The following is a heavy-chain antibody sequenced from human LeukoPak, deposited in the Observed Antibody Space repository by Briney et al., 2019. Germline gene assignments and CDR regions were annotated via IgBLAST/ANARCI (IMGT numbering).Heavy chain of an antibody. V-gene: IGHV3-21*01. J-gene: IGHJ1*01. CDR1: GFTFSSYS. Sequence: GGSLRLSCAASGFTFSSYSMNWVRQAPGKGLEWVSSISSSSSYIYYTDSVKGRFTISRDNAKNSLYLQMNSLRAEDAAVYYCASGYCSSTSCPAEYFQHWGQGTLVTVSS. CDR3: ASGYCSSTSCPAEYFQH. CDR2: ISSSSSYI. D-gene: IGHD2-2*03.